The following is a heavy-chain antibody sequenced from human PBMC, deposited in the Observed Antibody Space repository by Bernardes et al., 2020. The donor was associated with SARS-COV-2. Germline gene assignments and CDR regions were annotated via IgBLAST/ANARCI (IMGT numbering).Heavy chain of an antibody. D-gene: IGHD2-2*03. J-gene: IGHJ6*02. Sequence: SETLSLTCAVYGGSFSGYYWSWIRQPPGKGLEWIGEIYHSGSTNYNPSLKSRVTISVDTSKNQFSLKLSSVTAADTAVYYCARMDKPNDYYYGMAAWGQGTTVAVSS. CDR1: GGSFSGYY. CDR3: ARMDKPNDYYYGMAA. V-gene: IGHV4-34*01. CDR2: IYHSGST.